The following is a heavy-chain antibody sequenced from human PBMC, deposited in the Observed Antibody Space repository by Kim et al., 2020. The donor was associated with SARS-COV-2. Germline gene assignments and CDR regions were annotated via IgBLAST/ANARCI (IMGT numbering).Heavy chain of an antibody. J-gene: IGHJ3*02. CDR3: ARRIWFGELLDAFDI. Sequence: SETLSLTCAVYGGSFSGYYWSWIRQPPGKGLEWIGEINHSGSTNYNPSLKSRVTISVDTSKNQFSLKLSSVTAADTAVYYCARRIWFGELLDAFDIWGQGTMVTVSS. CDR1: GGSFSGYY. V-gene: IGHV4-34*01. D-gene: IGHD3-10*01. CDR2: INHSGST.